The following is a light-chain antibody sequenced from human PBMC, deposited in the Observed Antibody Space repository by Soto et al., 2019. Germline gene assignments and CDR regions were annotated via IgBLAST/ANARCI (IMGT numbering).Light chain of an antibody. CDR1: QSVSSSY. Sequence: EIVLTQSPGTLSLSPGERASLSCRASQSVSSSYLAWYQQIPGQAPRLLINDASRRATGIPDRFSGSGSGTDFTLTISRLEREDFAVYYCQQYGSSPPTFGQGTKVDI. CDR3: QQYGSSPPT. V-gene: IGKV3-20*01. J-gene: IGKJ1*01. CDR2: DAS.